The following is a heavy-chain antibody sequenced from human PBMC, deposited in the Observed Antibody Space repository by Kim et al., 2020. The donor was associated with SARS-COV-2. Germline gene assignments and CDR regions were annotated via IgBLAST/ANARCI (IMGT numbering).Heavy chain of an antibody. J-gene: IGHJ6*02. Sequence: GGSLRLSCAASGFTFSSYSMNWVRQAPGKGLEWVSSISSSSSYIYYADSVKGRFTISRDNAKNSLYLQMNSLRAEDTAVYYCATLGVPDYYYYGMDVWGQGTTVTVSS. CDR3: ATLGVPDYYYYGMDV. CDR1: GFTFSSYS. D-gene: IGHD2-8*01. V-gene: IGHV3-21*01. CDR2: ISSSSSYI.